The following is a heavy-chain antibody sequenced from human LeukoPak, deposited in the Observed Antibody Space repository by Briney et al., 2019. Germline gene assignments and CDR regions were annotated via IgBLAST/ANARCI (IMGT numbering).Heavy chain of an antibody. V-gene: IGHV3-21*01. D-gene: IGHD5-18*01. J-gene: IGHJ4*02. Sequence: GGSLRLSCAASGFTFSSYSMNWARQAPGKGLEWVSSISSSSSYIYYADSVKGRFTISRDNAKNSLYLQMNSLRAEDTSVYYCARIYIYGSPTSYFDYWGQGTLVTVSS. CDR3: ARIYIYGSPTSYFDY. CDR2: ISSSSSYI. CDR1: GFTFSSYS.